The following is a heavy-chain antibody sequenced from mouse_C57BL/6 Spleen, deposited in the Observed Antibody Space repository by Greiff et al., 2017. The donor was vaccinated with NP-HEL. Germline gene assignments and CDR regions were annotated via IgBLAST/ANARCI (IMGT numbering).Heavy chain of an antibody. CDR1: GYAFSSSW. V-gene: IGHV1-82*01. CDR3: ARGGADYVMDY. CDR2: IYPGDGDT. J-gene: IGHJ4*01. Sequence: VKLMESGPELVKPGASVKISCKASGYAFSSSWMNWVKQRPGKGLEWIGRIYPGDGDTNYNGKFKGKATLTADKSSSTAYMQLSSLTSEDSAVYFCARGGADYVMDYWGQGTSVTVSS.